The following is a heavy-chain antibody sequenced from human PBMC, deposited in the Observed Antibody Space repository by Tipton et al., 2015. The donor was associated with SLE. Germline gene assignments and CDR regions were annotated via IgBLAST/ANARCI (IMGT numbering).Heavy chain of an antibody. D-gene: IGHD6-19*01. V-gene: IGHV4-59*01. CDR2: IYYSGST. Sequence: TLSLTCTVSGGSISSYYWSWIRLPPGKGLEWIGYIYYSGSTNYNPSLTSRVTISVDISKNQFSLNLSSATAADTAVYYCARGGSGWYTYWSQGTLVTVSS. CDR3: ARGGSGWYTY. J-gene: IGHJ4*02. CDR1: GGSISSYY.